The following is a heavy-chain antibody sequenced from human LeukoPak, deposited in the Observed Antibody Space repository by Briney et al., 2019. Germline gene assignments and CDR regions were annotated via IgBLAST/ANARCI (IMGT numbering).Heavy chain of an antibody. D-gene: IGHD3-10*01. CDR3: ARDRRMVRGVMT. Sequence: GGSLRLSCATSGFTFSRYSMSWVRQAPGKGLEWVSVIDNTGSDTFYADSVKGRFTISRDNSKDTLFLQMKSLRAEDTAVYYCARDRRMVRGVMTWGQGTLVTVSS. CDR1: GFTFSRYS. V-gene: IGHV3-23*01. J-gene: IGHJ5*02. CDR2: IDNTGSDT.